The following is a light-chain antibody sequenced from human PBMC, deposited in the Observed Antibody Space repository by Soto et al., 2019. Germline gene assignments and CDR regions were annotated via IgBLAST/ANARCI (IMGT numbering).Light chain of an antibody. Sequence: DIQMTQSPSTLSASVGDRVTLTCRASQSISSWLAWYQQKPGKAPKLLIYDASSLESGVPSRFSGSGSGTEFSLTISSLQPDDVATYYCQQYNSYLTFGGGTKVEIK. CDR3: QQYNSYLT. CDR1: QSISSW. V-gene: IGKV1-5*01. J-gene: IGKJ4*01. CDR2: DAS.